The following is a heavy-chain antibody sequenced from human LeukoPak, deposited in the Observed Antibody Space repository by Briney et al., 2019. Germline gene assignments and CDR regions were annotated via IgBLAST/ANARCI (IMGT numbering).Heavy chain of an antibody. V-gene: IGHV4-34*01. CDR1: GGSFSGYY. D-gene: IGHD5-12*01. J-gene: IGHJ4*02. Sequence: PSETLSLTCAVYGGSFSGYYWSWIRQPPGKGLEWIGEINHSGSTNYNPSLKSRVTISVDTSKNQFSLKLSSVTAADTAVYYCARFNGGYGGHVDYWGQGTLVTVSS. CDR2: INHSGST. CDR3: ARFNGGYGGHVDY.